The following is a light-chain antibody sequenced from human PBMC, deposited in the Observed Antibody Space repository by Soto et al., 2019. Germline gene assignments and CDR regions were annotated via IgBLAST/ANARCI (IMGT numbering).Light chain of an antibody. Sequence: QSALTQPASVSGSLGQSITISCTGTSSDVGGYNYVSWYRQHPGKDPKVVIFEVTKRPSGVSSRFSGSKSGNTASLTVSGLQAEDEGDYYCSLYTSSSTVLFGGGTKLTVL. CDR2: EVT. CDR3: SLYTSSSTVL. V-gene: IGLV2-14*01. J-gene: IGLJ2*01. CDR1: SSDVGGYNY.